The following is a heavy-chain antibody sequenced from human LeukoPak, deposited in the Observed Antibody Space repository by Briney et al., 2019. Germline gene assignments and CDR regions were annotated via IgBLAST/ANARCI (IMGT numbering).Heavy chain of an antibody. J-gene: IGHJ4*02. Sequence: PSETLSLTCTVSGGSISSYYWSWIRQPPGKGLEWIGYIYYSGSTNYNPSPKSRVTISVDTSKNQFSLKLSSVTAADTAVYYCASLPSRYCSSTSCYPYYFDYWGQGTLVTVSS. CDR2: IYYSGST. V-gene: IGHV4-59*01. CDR3: ASLPSRYCSSTSCYPYYFDY. D-gene: IGHD2-2*01. CDR1: GGSISSYY.